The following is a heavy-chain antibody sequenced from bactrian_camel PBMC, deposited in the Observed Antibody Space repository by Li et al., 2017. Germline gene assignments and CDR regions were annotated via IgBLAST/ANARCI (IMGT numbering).Heavy chain of an antibody. CDR1: RYTYKRNC. V-gene: IGHV3S42*01. CDR2: LWIGGATT. CDR3: AVDCDIIGGLLYGFGD. Sequence: VQLVESGGGSVQAGGSLTLSCAAGRYTYKRNCMGWFRQRPGKDREGLAVLWIGGATTSYADSVKGRFIITRDKAKDLVYLQMNGLQPEDTGIYYCAVDCDIIGGLLYGFGDSGQGTQVTVS. J-gene: IGHJ6*01. D-gene: IGHD5*01.